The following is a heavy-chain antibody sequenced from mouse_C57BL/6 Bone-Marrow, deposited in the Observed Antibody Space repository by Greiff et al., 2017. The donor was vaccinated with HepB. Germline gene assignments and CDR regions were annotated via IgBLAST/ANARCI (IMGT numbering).Heavy chain of an antibody. Sequence: DVMLVESGGGLVKPGGSLKLSCAASGFTFSDYGMHWVRQAPEKGLEWVAYISSGSSTIYYADTVKGRFTISRDNAKNTLFLQMTSLRSEDTAVYYCARRDYFDYWGQGTTLTVSS. CDR3: ARRDYFDY. J-gene: IGHJ2*01. V-gene: IGHV5-17*01. CDR2: ISSGSSTI. CDR1: GFTFSDYG.